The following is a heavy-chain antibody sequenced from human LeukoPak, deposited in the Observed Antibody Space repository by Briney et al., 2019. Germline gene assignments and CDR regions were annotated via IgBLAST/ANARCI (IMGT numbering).Heavy chain of an antibody. CDR1: GGSISSGGYY. V-gene: IGHV4-31*03. Sequence: PSQTLSLTCTVSGGSISSGGYYWSWIRQHPGKGLEWIGYIHYGGSTYYNPSLKSRVTMSVDTSKSQFSLKLSSVTAADTAVYYCARDEGYYFDYWGQGTLVTVSS. CDR2: IHYGGST. J-gene: IGHJ4*02. CDR3: ARDEGYYFDY.